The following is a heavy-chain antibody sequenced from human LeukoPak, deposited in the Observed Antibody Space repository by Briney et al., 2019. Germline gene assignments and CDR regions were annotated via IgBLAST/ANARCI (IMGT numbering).Heavy chain of an antibody. CDR3: ARENRDGYNLDAFDI. D-gene: IGHD5-24*01. Sequence: ASVKVSCKASGYTFTSYAMHWVRQAPGQRLEWMGWINAGNGNTKYSQKFQGRVTITRDTSASTAYMELSSLRSEDTAVYYCARENRDGYNLDAFDIWGQGTMVTVSS. V-gene: IGHV1-3*01. J-gene: IGHJ3*02. CDR1: GYTFTSYA. CDR2: INAGNGNT.